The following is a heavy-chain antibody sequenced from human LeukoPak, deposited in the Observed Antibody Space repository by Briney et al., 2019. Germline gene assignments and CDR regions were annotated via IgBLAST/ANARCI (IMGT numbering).Heavy chain of an antibody. Sequence: PSETLSLTCTVSGGSISSSSYYWGRIRQPPGKGLEWIGSIYYSGSTYYNPSLKSRVTISVDTSKNQFSLKLSSVTAADTAVYYCARPSVYDCSGYYPGVAFDIWGQGTMVTVSS. CDR1: GGSISSSSYY. D-gene: IGHD3-22*01. J-gene: IGHJ3*02. CDR2: IYYSGST. V-gene: IGHV4-39*01. CDR3: ARPSVYDCSGYYPGVAFDI.